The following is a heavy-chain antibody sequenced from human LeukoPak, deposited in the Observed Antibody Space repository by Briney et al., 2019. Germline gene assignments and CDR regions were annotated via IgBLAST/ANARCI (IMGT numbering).Heavy chain of an antibody. V-gene: IGHV4-39*01. CDR1: GVSISSSSYY. D-gene: IGHD2-2*01. J-gene: IGHJ6*04. CDR2: IYYSGST. Sequence: SSETLSLTCTVSGVSISSSSYYWGWIRQPPGKGLEWIGSIYYSGSTYYNPSLKSRVTISVDTSKNQFSLKLSSVTAADTAVYYCARQSTADVWGKGTTVTVSS. CDR3: ARQSTADV.